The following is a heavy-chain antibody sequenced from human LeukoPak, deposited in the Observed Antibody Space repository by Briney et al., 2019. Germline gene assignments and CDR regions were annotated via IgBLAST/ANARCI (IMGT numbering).Heavy chain of an antibody. CDR3: ARRSMVRGVITEIRLDSDY. J-gene: IGHJ4*02. V-gene: IGHV4-34*01. CDR2: INHSGST. Sequence: HPSETLSLTCAVYGGSFSGYYWSWIRQPPGKGLEWIGEINHSGSTNYNPSLKSRVTISVDTSKNQFSLKLSSVTAADTAVYYCARRSMVRGVITEIRLDSDYWGQGTLVTVSS. CDR1: GGSFSGYY. D-gene: IGHD3-10*01.